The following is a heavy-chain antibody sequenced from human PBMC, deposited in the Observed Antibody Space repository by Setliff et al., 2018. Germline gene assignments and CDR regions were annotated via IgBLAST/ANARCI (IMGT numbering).Heavy chain of an antibody. Sequence: PSETLSLTCNVYGGSFDTYYWSWIRQPPGKGLEWFGEINQSGSGDYNPSFKGRVTISVDTSKKQFSLTSTSVTAADTALYYCRQAVVGRDVFDIWGQGTVVTVSS. CDR1: GGSFDTYY. CDR3: RQAVVGRDVFDI. CDR2: INQSGSG. J-gene: IGHJ3*02. V-gene: IGHV4-34*01. D-gene: IGHD1-1*01.